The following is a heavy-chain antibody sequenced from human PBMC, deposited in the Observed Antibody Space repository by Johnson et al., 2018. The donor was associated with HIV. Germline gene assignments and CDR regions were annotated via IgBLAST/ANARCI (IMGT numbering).Heavy chain of an antibody. V-gene: IGHV3-11*04. J-gene: IGHJ3*02. Sequence: QVQLVESGGGLVKPGGSLRLSCAASGFTFSDYYMSWIHQAPGKGLEWISYISTSGSSIYYADSVKGRFTISRDNAKNSLYLQMNSLRVEDTAVYYCAKAISGGSWAFDIWGQGTMVTAS. CDR2: ISTSGSSI. D-gene: IGHD6-13*01. CDR1: GFTFSDYY. CDR3: AKAISGGSWAFDI.